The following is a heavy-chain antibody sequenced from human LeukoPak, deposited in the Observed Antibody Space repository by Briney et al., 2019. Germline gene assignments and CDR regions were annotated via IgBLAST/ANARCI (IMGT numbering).Heavy chain of an antibody. CDR1: GGSISSYY. Sequence: SETLSLTCTVSGGSISSYYWSWIRQPAGKGLEWIGRIYTSGSTNYNPSLKSRVTMSVDTSKNQFSLKLSSVTAAGTAVYYCARDSIAAAGTGPAYNWFDPWGQGTLVTVSS. CDR3: ARDSIAAAGTGPAYNWFDP. D-gene: IGHD6-13*01. J-gene: IGHJ5*02. V-gene: IGHV4-4*07. CDR2: IYTSGST.